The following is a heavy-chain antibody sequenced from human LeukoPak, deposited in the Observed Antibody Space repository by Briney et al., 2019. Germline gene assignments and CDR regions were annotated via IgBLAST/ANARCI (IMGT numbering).Heavy chain of an antibody. J-gene: IGHJ5*02. D-gene: IGHD3-9*01. CDR2: IYYSGST. V-gene: IGHV4-39*07. CDR3: AREGIYDILTTASWGMNWFDP. CDR1: GGSISSSSYY. Sequence: SETLSLTCTVSGGSISSSSYYWGWIRQPPGKGLEWIGSIYYSGSTYYNPSLKSRVTISVDTSKNQFSLKLSSVTAADTAVYYCAREGIYDILTTASWGMNWFDPWGQGTLVTVSS.